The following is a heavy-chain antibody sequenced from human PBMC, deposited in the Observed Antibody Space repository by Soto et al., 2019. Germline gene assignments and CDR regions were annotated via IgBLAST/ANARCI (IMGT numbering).Heavy chain of an antibody. V-gene: IGHV3-23*01. D-gene: IGHD3-10*01. J-gene: IGHJ6*03. CDR2: YGGSGGSR. Sequence: DVQLLESGGGLVQWGGSLRLSCVTSGFTFSTYGMTWVRQAPGKGLEWVSYGGSGGSRYYAESVKGRFTFSRDNSKNTLSLEMNSLRAEDTATYYCVKFRGRAYPYYYMDVWGKGTTVTVSS. CDR1: GFTFSTYG. CDR3: VKFRGRAYPYYYMDV.